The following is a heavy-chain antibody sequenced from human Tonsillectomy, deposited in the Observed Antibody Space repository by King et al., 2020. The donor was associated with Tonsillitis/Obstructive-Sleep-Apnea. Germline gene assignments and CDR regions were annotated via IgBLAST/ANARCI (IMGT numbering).Heavy chain of an antibody. J-gene: IGHJ6*03. V-gene: IGHV5-51*01. CDR3: ARQGRDTYYYYYMDV. CDR1: GYSFTSYW. Sequence: VQLVESGAEVKKPGESLKISCKGSGYSFTSYWIAWVRQMPGKGLEWMGIIYPGDSDTTYSPSFQGQVTISADKSVSTAYLQWSSLKASDTAIYYCARQGRDTYYYYYMDVWGKGTTVTVSS. CDR2: IYPGDSDT. D-gene: IGHD3-10*01.